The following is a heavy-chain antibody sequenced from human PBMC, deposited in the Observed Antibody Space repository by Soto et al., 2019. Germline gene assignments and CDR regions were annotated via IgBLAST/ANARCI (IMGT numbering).Heavy chain of an antibody. CDR1: GFTFSSYA. V-gene: IGHV3-23*01. Sequence: LRLSCAASGFTFSSYAMIWVRQAPGKGLEWVSAISGSGGSTYYADSVKGRFTISRDNSKNTLYLQMNSLRAEDTAVYYCAKPYSSSWYGAFDIWGQGTMVTVSS. CDR2: ISGSGGST. CDR3: AKPYSSSWYGAFDI. D-gene: IGHD6-13*01. J-gene: IGHJ3*02.